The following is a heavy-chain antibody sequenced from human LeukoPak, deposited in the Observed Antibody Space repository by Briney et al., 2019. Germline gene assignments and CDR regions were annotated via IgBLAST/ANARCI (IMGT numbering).Heavy chain of an antibody. CDR1: GFTFSDYY. Sequence: GGSLRLSCATSGFTFSDYYMSWIRQAPGKGLEWVSSISSSSSYIYYADSVKGRFTISRDNAKNSLYLQMNSLRAEDTAVYYCARDMGSGSDYWGQGTLVTVSS. J-gene: IGHJ4*02. V-gene: IGHV3-21*01. CDR2: ISSSSSYI. CDR3: ARDMGSGSDY. D-gene: IGHD6-19*01.